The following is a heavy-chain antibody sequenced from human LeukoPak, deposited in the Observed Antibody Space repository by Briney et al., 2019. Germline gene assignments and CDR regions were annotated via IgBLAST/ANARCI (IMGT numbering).Heavy chain of an antibody. CDR1: GFTFSSYW. CDR3: ARAGVPNYYYYDIAV. D-gene: IGHD3-10*01. J-gene: IGHJ6*03. V-gene: IGHV3-7*05. Sequence: GGSLRLSCAASGFTFSSYWMSWVRQAPGKGLEWVAYIKQDGSEKYYVETVKGRFTITRDNAKNSLYLEMNSLRAEDTAVYNCARAGVPNYYYYDIAVWGKVATVTVSS. CDR2: IKQDGSEK.